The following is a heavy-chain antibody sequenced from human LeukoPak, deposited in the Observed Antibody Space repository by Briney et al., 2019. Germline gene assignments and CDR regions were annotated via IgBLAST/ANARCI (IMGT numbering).Heavy chain of an antibody. CDR1: GGSISSYY. CDR2: NYYRWST. Sequence: SETLSLTCTVSGGSISSYYWIWIRQPPAKGLEWIGYNYYRWSTNYNPSLTSRVNISVDTPNNQFSLKLRSVTAADTAVYYCGRVTGYMIEDYFDYWGQGTLVTVSS. J-gene: IGHJ4*02. V-gene: IGHV4-59*01. CDR3: GRVTGYMIEDYFDY. D-gene: IGHD3-22*01.